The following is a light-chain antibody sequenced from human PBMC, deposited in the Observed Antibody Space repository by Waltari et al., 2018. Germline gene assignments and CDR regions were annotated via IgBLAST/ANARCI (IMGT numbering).Light chain of an antibody. V-gene: IGLV5-37*01. CDR3: MFWPSNVWV. Sequence: QPVLTQPPSSSASPGESARLTCPLSSDFNVGDFIIYWYQQRPGSPPRFLLYYNSDSEKAQGSGVPSRFSGSKDASANAGILLISGLQSEDEADYYCMFWPSNVWVFGGGTKLTVL. CDR1: SDFNVGDFI. J-gene: IGLJ3*02. CDR2: YNSDSEK.